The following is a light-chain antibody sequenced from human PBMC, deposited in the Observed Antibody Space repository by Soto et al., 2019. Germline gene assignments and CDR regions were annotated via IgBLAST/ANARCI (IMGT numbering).Light chain of an antibody. CDR1: QSISSW. Sequence: DIQMTQSPSSRSASVGDRVTITCRASQSISSWLAWYQQKPGKAPKLLIYDASNLEIGAPSRFSGSGSGTEFTLTISSLQPDDFATYYCQKYNSYLWTFGQGTKVDIK. CDR2: DAS. V-gene: IGKV1-5*01. CDR3: QKYNSYLWT. J-gene: IGKJ1*01.